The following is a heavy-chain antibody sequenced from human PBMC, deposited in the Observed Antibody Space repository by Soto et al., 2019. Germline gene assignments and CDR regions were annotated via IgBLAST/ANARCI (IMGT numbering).Heavy chain of an antibody. J-gene: IGHJ4*02. CDR1: GYTFTTYG. CDR2: ISAYSGKT. CDR3: ARDNAVTTGDSSGPREDYFDY. D-gene: IGHD3-22*01. V-gene: IGHV1-18*01. Sequence: ASVKVSCKTSGYTFTTYGISWVRQAPGQGLEWVGWISAYSGKTHYAQKFQGKVTMTTDTSTNTAYLELRSLRSDDTAVYYCARDNAVTTGDSSGPREDYFDYWGQGTLVTVSS.